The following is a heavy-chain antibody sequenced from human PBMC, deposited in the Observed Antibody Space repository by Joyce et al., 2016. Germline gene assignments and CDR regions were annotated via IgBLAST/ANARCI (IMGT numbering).Heavy chain of an antibody. CDR2: SSVYSGNT. J-gene: IGHJ4*02. V-gene: IGHV1-18*04. CDR3: ARGTGETSY. D-gene: IGHD1-1*01. Sequence: QVQLVQSGAEVKKPGASVKVSCKASGYTFRSFGIRWVRQAPGQGLEWMGWSSVYSGNTHYAQQFQDRVTLTTDTSTNTAYMELRTLRSDDTAIYYCARGTGETSYWGQGTLVTVSS. CDR1: GYTFRSFG.